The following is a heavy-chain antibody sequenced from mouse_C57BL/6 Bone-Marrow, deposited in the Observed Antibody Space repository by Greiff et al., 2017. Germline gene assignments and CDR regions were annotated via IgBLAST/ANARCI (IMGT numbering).Heavy chain of an antibody. CDR2: IDPGDGEN. J-gene: IGHJ3*01. CDR1: GFNFKDYY. Sequence: VQLQQSGAELVKPGASVKLSCTASGFNFKDYYMHWVKQRTEQGLEWIGRIDPGDGENKYDPKVQGKATITADTSSNTAYLQLSSLTSEDTAVYYWTRGPMEDGFAYWGQGTLVTVSA. CDR3: TRGPMEDGFAY. D-gene: IGHD1-1*02. V-gene: IGHV14-2*01.